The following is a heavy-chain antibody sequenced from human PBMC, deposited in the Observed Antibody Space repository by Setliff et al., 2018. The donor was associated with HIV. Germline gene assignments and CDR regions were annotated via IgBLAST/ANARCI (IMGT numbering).Heavy chain of an antibody. CDR1: GGSVSSGGYY. CDR2: IYYSGST. Sequence: TLSLTCTVSGGSVSSGGYYWSWIRQHPGKGLECIGYIYYSGSTSYNLSLKSRVTISVDTSKNQFSLKLNSLTAADTAMYYCARGVWSGYYPDAFDIWGQGTMVTVSS. V-gene: IGHV4-31*03. CDR3: ARGVWSGYYPDAFDI. J-gene: IGHJ3*02. D-gene: IGHD3-3*01.